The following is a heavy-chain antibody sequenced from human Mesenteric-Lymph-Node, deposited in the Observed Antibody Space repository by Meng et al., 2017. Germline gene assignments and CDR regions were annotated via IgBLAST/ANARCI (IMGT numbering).Heavy chain of an antibody. CDR3: ATHEDYYDSSVDIHYFDY. CDR1: GFTFSSYA. J-gene: IGHJ4*02. D-gene: IGHD3-22*01. V-gene: IGHV3-23*01. CDR2: ISGSGGST. Sequence: GGSLRLSCAASGFTFSSYAMSWVRQAPGKGLEWVSAISGSGGSTYYADSVKGRFTISRDNSKNTLYLQMNSLRAEDTAVYYCATHEDYYDSSVDIHYFDYWGQGTLVTVSS.